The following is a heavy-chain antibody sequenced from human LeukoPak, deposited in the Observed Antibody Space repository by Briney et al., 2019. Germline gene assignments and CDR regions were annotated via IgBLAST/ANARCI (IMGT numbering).Heavy chain of an antibody. V-gene: IGHV3-30*04. J-gene: IGHJ4*02. CDR3: ARDTYYYGSGLDY. CDR1: GFTFSSYA. Sequence: PGGSLRLSCAASGFTFSSYAMHWGRQAPGKGLEWVAVISYDGSNKYYADSVKGRFTISRDNSKNTLYLQMNSLRAEDTAVYYCARDTYYYGSGLDYWGQGTLVTVSS. CDR2: ISYDGSNK. D-gene: IGHD3-10*01.